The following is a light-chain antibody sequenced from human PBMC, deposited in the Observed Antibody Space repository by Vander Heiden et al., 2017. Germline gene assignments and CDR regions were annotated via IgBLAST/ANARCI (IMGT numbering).Light chain of an antibody. V-gene: IGLV1-40*01. Sequence: QSVLTPPPSVSAAPGHRVTIPCPGSSSNIGAGYDVHWYQQLPGTAPKLLIYGNSNRPSGVPDRFSGSKSGTSASLAITGLQAEDEADYYCQSYDSSLSGVVFGGGTKL. CDR1: SSNIGAGYD. CDR3: QSYDSSLSGVV. CDR2: GNS. J-gene: IGLJ2*01.